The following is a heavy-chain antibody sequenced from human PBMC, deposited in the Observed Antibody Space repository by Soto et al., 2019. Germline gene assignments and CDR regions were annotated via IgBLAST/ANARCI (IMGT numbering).Heavy chain of an antibody. CDR1: GFTFISYG. D-gene: IGHD3-22*01. CDR2: ISYDGSNK. J-gene: IGHJ1*01. CDR3: AKDPINYYDSSGSAEYFQH. Sequence: TWGSLRLSCAASGFTFISYGIRCVRHSPLKWREWVAVISYDGSNKYYADSVKGRFTISRDNSKNTLYLQMNSLRAEDTAVYYCAKDPINYYDSSGSAEYFQHWGQGTLVTVSS. V-gene: IGHV3-30*18.